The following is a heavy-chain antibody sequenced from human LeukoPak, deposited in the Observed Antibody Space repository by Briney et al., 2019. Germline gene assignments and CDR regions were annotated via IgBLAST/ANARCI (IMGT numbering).Heavy chain of an antibody. CDR2: ISSSSSYI. V-gene: IGHV3-21*01. CDR1: GFTVSDAW. CDR3: ARGHYPGY. D-gene: IGHD3-10*01. J-gene: IGHJ4*02. Sequence: PGGSLGLSCAASGFTVSDAWMNWVRQVPGKGLEWVSSISSSSSYIYYADSVKGRFTISRDNAKNSLYLQMNSLRAEDTAVYYCARGHYPGYWGQGTLVTVSS.